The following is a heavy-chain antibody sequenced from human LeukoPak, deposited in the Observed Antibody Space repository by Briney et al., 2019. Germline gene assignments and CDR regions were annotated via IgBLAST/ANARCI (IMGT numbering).Heavy chain of an antibody. J-gene: IGHJ3*02. D-gene: IGHD1-14*01. CDR1: GFPFSTYW. CDR3: TTLYPTGFDI. Sequence: PGGSLRLSCAASGFPFSTYWMYWVRQAPGKGLVWVSRIKSDGSSTSYADSVKGRFTISRDNAKNTLCLQMNRLRAEDTAVYYCTTLYPTGFDIWGQGTMVTVSS. CDR2: IKSDGSST. V-gene: IGHV3-74*01.